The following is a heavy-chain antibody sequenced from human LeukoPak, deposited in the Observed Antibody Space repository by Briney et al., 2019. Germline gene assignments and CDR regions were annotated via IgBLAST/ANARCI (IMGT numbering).Heavy chain of an antibody. Sequence: GGSLRLSCAASGFTVSSNYMSWVRQAPGKGLEWVSFIYSDGSTYYADSVQGRFTLSRDNSKNTLYLQMNSLRAEDTAVYYCARAPGFIDYWGQGTLVTVSS. CDR3: ARAPGFIDY. J-gene: IGHJ4*02. CDR2: IYSDGST. CDR1: GFTVSSNY. D-gene: IGHD1-14*01. V-gene: IGHV3-66*01.